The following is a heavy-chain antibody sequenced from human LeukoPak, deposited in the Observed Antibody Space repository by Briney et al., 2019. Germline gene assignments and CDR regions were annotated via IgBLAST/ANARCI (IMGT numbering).Heavy chain of an antibody. D-gene: IGHD5-24*01. CDR3: ARGMGDGYGDY. CDR1: GFTFSSYS. Sequence: GGSLRLSCAASGFTFSSYSMNWVRQAPGKGLEWVSSISSSSSYIYYADSVKGRFTISRDNAKNSLYLQMNSLRAEDTAVYYCARGMGDGYGDYWGQGTLVTVSS. J-gene: IGHJ4*02. V-gene: IGHV3-21*01. CDR2: ISSSSSYI.